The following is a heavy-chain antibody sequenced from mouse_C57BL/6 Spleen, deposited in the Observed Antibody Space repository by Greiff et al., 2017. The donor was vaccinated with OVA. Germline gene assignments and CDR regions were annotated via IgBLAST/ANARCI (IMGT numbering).Heavy chain of an antibody. CDR2: IWSGGST. J-gene: IGHJ4*01. Sequence: VQLVESGPGLVQPSQSLSITCTVSGFSLTSYGVHWVRQSPGKGLEWLGVIWSGGSTDYNAAFISRLSISKDNSKSQVFFKMNSLQADDTAIYYCARGRITTVVATDYAMDYWGQGTSVTVSS. D-gene: IGHD1-1*01. V-gene: IGHV2-2*01. CDR1: GFSLTSYG. CDR3: ARGRITTVVATDYAMDY.